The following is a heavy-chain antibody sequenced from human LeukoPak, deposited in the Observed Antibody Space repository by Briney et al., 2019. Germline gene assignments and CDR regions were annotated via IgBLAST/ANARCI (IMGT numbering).Heavy chain of an antibody. J-gene: IGHJ4*02. CDR2: ISDNAGRT. CDR1: GFTFSTHA. CDR3: AKQDIAVVPASFFFKTEFDF. V-gene: IGHV3-23*01. D-gene: IGHD2-2*01. Sequence: GGPLRLSCAASGFTFSTHAMTWVRQAPGKGLEWVSAISDNAGRTYYADSVKGRFTISRDNSKNTLCLQMNTLRAEDTAVYYCAKQDIAVVPASFFFKTEFDFWGQGALAIVSS.